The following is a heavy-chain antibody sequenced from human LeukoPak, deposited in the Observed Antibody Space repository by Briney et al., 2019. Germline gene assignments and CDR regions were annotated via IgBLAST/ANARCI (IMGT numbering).Heavy chain of an antibody. D-gene: IGHD5-18*01. CDR1: GGTFSSYA. J-gene: IGHJ6*03. Sequence: SVKVSCKASGGTFSSYAISWVRQAPGQGLEWMGGIIPIFGTANYAQKFQGRVTITTDESTSTAYMELSSLRSEDTAVYYCARDREYSYGYSHYYYYMDVWGKGTTVTVSS. CDR3: ARDREYSYGYSHYYYYMDV. V-gene: IGHV1-69*05. CDR2: IIPIFGTA.